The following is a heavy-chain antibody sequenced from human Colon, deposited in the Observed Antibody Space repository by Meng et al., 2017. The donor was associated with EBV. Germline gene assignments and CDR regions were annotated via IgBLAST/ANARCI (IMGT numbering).Heavy chain of an antibody. D-gene: IGHD4-17*01. CDR1: GASITSDNDW. CDR2: VYHDGST. Sequence: VSLQGSGQGLVMPSGTLSLTCDVSGASITSDNDWWSWVRQPPGKALEWLGEVYHDGSTNYSPSVQSRVTISMDKSKNQFSLKLTSVNAADTAVYYCAREDDYGDYVAYWGQGILVTVSS. J-gene: IGHJ4*02. CDR3: AREDDYGDYVAY. V-gene: IGHV4-4*02.